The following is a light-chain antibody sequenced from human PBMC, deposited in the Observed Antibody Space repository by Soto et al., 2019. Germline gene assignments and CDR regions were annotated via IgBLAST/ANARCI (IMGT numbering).Light chain of an antibody. Sequence: EIVVTQSPATLSVSPGERATLSCRASQSGSSNLAWYQQKPGQAPRLLIYGASTRATGIPARFRGSGSGKEFNLTSSSLQFEDFAVYYCQQYNNWPPTWTFGQGTKVEIK. CDR1: QSGSSN. CDR2: GAS. J-gene: IGKJ1*01. V-gene: IGKV3-15*01. CDR3: QQYNNWPPTWT.